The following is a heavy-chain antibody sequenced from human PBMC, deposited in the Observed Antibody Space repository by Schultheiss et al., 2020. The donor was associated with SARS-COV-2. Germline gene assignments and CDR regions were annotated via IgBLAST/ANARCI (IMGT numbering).Heavy chain of an antibody. V-gene: IGHV3-48*03. D-gene: IGHD3-10*02. CDR2: ISSSSRTI. CDR3: ASEVKYYVFPFDY. J-gene: IGHJ4*02. Sequence: GGSLRLSCAASGFTFSTDEMNWVRQVPGKGLEWVSYISSSSRTISYADSVKGRFTISRDNGKNTLYLQMNSLRAEDTAVYYCASEVKYYVFPFDYWGQGTLVTVSS. CDR1: GFTFSTDE.